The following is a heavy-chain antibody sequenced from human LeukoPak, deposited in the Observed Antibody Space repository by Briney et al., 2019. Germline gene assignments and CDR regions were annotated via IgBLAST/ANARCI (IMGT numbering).Heavy chain of an antibody. D-gene: IGHD1-26*01. CDR2: IWYDGSHQ. V-gene: IGHV3-33*01. Sequence: GRPLRLSCAASGFTFSSFGMHWVRQAPGKGLEWVAVIWYDGSHQHYADSVKGRFTVSRDNSKNALYLQMNSLRAEDTAVYYCASEKFHTGSHTTPDYWGQGTLVTVSS. CDR3: ASEKFHTGSHTTPDY. J-gene: IGHJ4*02. CDR1: GFTFSSFG.